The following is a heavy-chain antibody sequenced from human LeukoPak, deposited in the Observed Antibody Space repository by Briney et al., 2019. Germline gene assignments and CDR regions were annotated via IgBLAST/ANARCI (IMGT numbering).Heavy chain of an antibody. CDR1: SGSFSGYY. J-gene: IGHJ3*02. CDR3: ARETTVTLDAFDI. Sequence: SETLSLTCAVYSGSFSGYYWSWIRQPPGKGLEWIGEINHSGSTNYNPSLKSRVTISVDTSKNQFSLKLSSVTAADTAVYYCARETTVTLDAFDIWGQGTMVTVSS. V-gene: IGHV4-34*01. CDR2: INHSGST. D-gene: IGHD4-11*01.